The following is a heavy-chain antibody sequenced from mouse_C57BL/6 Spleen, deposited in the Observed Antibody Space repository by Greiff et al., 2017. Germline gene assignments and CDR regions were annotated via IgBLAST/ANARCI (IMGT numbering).Heavy chain of an antibody. CDR3: ARDYGSSYWYFDV. J-gene: IGHJ1*03. D-gene: IGHD1-1*01. CDR1: GYSFTGYY. CDR2: INPSTGGT. V-gene: IGHV1-42*01. Sequence: EVHLVESGPELVKPGASVKISCKASGYSFTGYYMNWVKQSPEKSLEWIGEINPSTGGTTYNQKFKAKATLTVDKSSSTAYMQLKSLTAEDSAVYYCARDYGSSYWYFDVWGTGTTVTVSS.